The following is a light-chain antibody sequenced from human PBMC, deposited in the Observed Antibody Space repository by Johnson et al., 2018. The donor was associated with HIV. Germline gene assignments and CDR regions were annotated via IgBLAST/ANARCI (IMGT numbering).Light chain of an antibody. J-gene: IGLJ1*01. CDR2: ENN. V-gene: IGLV1-51*02. Sequence: QSVLTQPPSVSAAPGQKVTISCSGSSSNIGNNYVSWYQQLPGTAPKLLIYENNMRPSGIPDRFSGSKSGTSATLGIAGLQTGDEADYYCGTWDNSLSTGAVCGTGTKVTGL. CDR3: GTWDNSLSTGAV. CDR1: SSNIGNNY.